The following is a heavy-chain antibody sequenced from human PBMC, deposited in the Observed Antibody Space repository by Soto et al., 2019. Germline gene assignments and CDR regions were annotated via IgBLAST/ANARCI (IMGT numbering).Heavy chain of an antibody. CDR3: AREGGPYGSGSSGYYYYGMDV. CDR2: MNPNSGNT. CDR1: GYTFTSYD. Sequence: GASVKVSCKASGYTFTSYDINWVRQATGQGLEWMGWMNPNSGNTGYAQKFQGRVTMTRNTSISTAYMELSSLRSEDTAVYYCAREGGPYGSGSSGYYYYGMDVWGQGTTVTVSS. J-gene: IGHJ6*02. D-gene: IGHD3-10*01. V-gene: IGHV1-8*01.